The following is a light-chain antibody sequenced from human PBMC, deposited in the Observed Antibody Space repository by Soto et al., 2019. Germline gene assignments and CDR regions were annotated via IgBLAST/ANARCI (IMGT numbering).Light chain of an antibody. CDR1: QSISSW. V-gene: IGKV1-5*01. CDR3: QQYNSYLT. J-gene: IGKJ5*01. Sequence: DIQMTRSPSTLSASIGDRVTITCRASQSISSWLAWYQQKPGKAPKLLIYDASSLESGVPSRFSGSGSGTEFTLPISSLTPDDFATYYCQQYNSYLTFGQGTRLEIK. CDR2: DAS.